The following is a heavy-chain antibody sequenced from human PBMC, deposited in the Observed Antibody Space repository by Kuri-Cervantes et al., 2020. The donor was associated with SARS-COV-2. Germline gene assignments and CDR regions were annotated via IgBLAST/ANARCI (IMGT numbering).Heavy chain of an antibody. CDR2: ISGSGGST. Sequence: GGSLRLSCAASGFTFSSYAMNWVRQAPGKGLEWVSAISGSGGSTYYADSVKGRFTISRDNSKNTLYLQMNSLRAEDTAVYYCAKDLSVEMATIPFDYWAREPWSPSPQ. CDR3: AKDLSVEMATIPFDY. D-gene: IGHD5-24*01. V-gene: IGHV3-23*01. J-gene: IGHJ4*02. CDR1: GFTFSSYA.